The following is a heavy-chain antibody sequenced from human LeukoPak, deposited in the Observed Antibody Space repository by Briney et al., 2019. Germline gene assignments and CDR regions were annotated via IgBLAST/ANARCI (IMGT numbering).Heavy chain of an antibody. CDR2: VSGSGEST. J-gene: IGHJ3*02. CDR3: ALRGLLGAFHI. CDR1: GFTFANYA. V-gene: IGHV3-23*01. D-gene: IGHD2-15*01. Sequence: PGGSLRLSCAASGFTFANYAMTWVRQAPGKGLEWLSLVSGSGESTEYADSAKGRFTISRDNSRNTLYLQMNSLRPEDTAVYYCALRGLLGAFHIWGQGTMVTVSS.